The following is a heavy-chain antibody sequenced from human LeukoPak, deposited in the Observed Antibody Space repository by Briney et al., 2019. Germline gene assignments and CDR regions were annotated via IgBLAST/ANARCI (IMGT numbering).Heavy chain of an antibody. D-gene: IGHD1-14*01. V-gene: IGHV3-21*01. CDR2: ISSSSSYI. J-gene: IGHJ6*02. Sequence: KTGGSLRLSCAASGFTFSSYSMNWVRQAPGKGLEWVSSISSSSSYIYYADSVKGRFTISRDNAKNSLYLQMNSLRAEDTAVYYCAGAGSYYGMDVWGQGTTVTVSS. CDR3: AGAGSYYGMDV. CDR1: GFTFSSYS.